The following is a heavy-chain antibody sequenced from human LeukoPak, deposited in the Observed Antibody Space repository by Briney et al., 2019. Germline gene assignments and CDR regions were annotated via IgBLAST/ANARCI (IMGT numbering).Heavy chain of an antibody. V-gene: IGHV3-23*01. CDR3: AKRLGDQRAFDY. CDR2: ISGTSGTI. J-gene: IGHJ4*02. CDR1: GFTFSNYA. Sequence: GGSLRLSCAASGFTFSNYAMSWVRQAPGKRLEWVSGISGTSGTINYADPVKGRFTISRDNSKSTVYLQMNSLRAEDTAVYYCAKRLGDQRAFDYWGQGTLVTVSS. D-gene: IGHD2-21*02.